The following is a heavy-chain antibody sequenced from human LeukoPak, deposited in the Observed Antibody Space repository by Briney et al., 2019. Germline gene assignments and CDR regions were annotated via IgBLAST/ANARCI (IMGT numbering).Heavy chain of an antibody. J-gene: IGHJ4*02. CDR1: GFTFSDFW. Sequence: GGSLRLSCAASGFTFSDFWMNWVRQAPGKGLEWVANIKEDGSEKYYVDSVRGRFTISRDNAENSLSLQMNSLRPEDTAIYYCARGGGPTVTTRSSIDDWGQGTLVSVSS. CDR2: IKEDGSEK. V-gene: IGHV3-7*03. D-gene: IGHD4-17*01. CDR3: ARGGGPTVTTRSSIDD.